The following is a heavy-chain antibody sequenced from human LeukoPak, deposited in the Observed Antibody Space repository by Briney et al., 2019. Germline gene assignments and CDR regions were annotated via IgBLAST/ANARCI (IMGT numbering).Heavy chain of an antibody. CDR2: ISGSGGST. Sequence: GGSLRLSCAASGFTFSSYAMSWVRQAPGKGLEWVSAISGSGGSTYYADSVKGRFTISRDNSKNTLYLQMNSLRAEDTAVYYCAKDSPMLWFGELLRPYYFDYWGQGTLATVSS. V-gene: IGHV3-23*01. D-gene: IGHD3-10*01. J-gene: IGHJ4*02. CDR1: GFTFSSYA. CDR3: AKDSPMLWFGELLRPYYFDY.